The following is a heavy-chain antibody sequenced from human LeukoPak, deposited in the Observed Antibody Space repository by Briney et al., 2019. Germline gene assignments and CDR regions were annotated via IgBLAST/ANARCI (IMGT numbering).Heavy chain of an antibody. D-gene: IGHD6-19*01. CDR1: GFTFSNYW. CDR2: VKYDGSEK. V-gene: IGHV3-7*05. Sequence: PGGSLRRSCAATGFTFSNYWMSWVRQAPGKGLEWVANVKYDGSEKYYVDSVKGRFTISRDNAKNSLYLQLSSLRVEDTAVYYCARREATGCLSFGYWGQGTLVTVSP. CDR3: ARREATGCLSFGY. J-gene: IGHJ4*02.